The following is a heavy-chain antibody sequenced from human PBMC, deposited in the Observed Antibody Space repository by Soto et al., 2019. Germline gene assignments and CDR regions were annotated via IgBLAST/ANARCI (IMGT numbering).Heavy chain of an antibody. Sequence: QVQLVQSGAEVKKPGSSVKVSCKASGGIFSSYAISWVRQAPGQGLEWMGGIIPIFGTANYAQKFQGRVTITADESTSTAYMELSSLRSEDTAVYYCARAAAGTFEHNHDAFDIWGQGTMVTVSS. CDR2: IIPIFGTA. V-gene: IGHV1-69*01. J-gene: IGHJ3*02. CDR1: GGIFSSYA. CDR3: ARAAAGTFEHNHDAFDI. D-gene: IGHD6-13*01.